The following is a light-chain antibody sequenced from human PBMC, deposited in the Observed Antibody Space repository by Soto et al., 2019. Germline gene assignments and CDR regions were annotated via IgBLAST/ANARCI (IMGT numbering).Light chain of an antibody. J-gene: IGKJ1*01. CDR2: GAS. CDR3: HQYGSSPPT. CDR1: QSVSTNY. V-gene: IGKV3-20*01. Sequence: EIVLTQSPGTLSLSPGERATLSCRASQSVSTNYLAWYQRKPGQAPRLLIYGASSRATDIPNRFSGSGSETNLTRTNTRLKAEDFALYYCHQYGSSPPTFGQGTKVEIK.